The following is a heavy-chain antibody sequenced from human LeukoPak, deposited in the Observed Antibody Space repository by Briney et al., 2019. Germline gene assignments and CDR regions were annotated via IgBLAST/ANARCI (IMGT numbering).Heavy chain of an antibody. V-gene: IGHV3-66*01. Sequence: GGSLGLSCAASGFTVSSNYMSWVRQAPGKGLEWVSVIYSGGSTYYADSVKGGFTISRDNSKNTLYLQMNSLRAEDTAVYYCAREGYSYGYDAFDIWGQGTMVTVSS. J-gene: IGHJ3*02. CDR1: GFTVSSNY. CDR3: AREGYSYGYDAFDI. CDR2: IYSGGST. D-gene: IGHD5-18*01.